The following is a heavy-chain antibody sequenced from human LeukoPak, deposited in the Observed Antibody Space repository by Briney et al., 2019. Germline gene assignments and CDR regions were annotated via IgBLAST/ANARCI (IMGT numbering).Heavy chain of an antibody. CDR1: GCTFTSYA. V-gene: IGHV1-69*13. CDR2: IIPIFGTA. D-gene: IGHD1-7*01. J-gene: IGHJ4*02. CDR3: ARSTGTKGPFDY. Sequence: ASVKVSCKASGCTFTSYAISWVRQAPGQGLEWMGGIIPIFGTANYAQKFQGRVTITADESTSTVYMELSSLRSEDTAVYYCARSTGTKGPFDYWGQGTLVTVSS.